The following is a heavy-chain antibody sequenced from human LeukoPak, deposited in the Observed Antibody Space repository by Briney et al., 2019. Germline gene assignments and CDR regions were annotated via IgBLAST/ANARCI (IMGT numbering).Heavy chain of an antibody. D-gene: IGHD6-13*01. V-gene: IGHV3-23*01. CDR1: GFTFSSYA. CDR3: AKGSAAAGRTHFDY. Sequence: GGPLRLSCAASGFTFSSYAMNWVRQAPAKGLEWVSGISASGGSTYFADSVKGRVTISRDNSKNTLYLQVNSLRAEDTAVYYCAKGSAAAGRTHFDYWGQGTLVTVSS. J-gene: IGHJ4*02. CDR2: ISASGGST.